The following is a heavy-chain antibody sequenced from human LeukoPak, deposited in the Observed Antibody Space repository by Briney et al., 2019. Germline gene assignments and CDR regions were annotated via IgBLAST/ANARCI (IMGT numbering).Heavy chain of an antibody. D-gene: IGHD2-2*01. CDR2: INPNSGGT. J-gene: IGHJ5*02. CDR3: ARLIRAVVEPAAIPYNWFGP. V-gene: IGHV1-2*02. Sequence: ASVKVSCKASGYTFTGYYMHWVRQAPGQGLEWMGWINPNSGGTNYAQKFQGRVTMTRATSISSAYMELSWLSADDPAVYYCARLIRAVVEPAAIPYNWFGPWGQGTLVTVSS. CDR1: GYTFTGYY.